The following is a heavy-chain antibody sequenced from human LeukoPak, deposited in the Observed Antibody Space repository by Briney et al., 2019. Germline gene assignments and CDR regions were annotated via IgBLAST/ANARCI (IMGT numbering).Heavy chain of an antibody. Sequence: ASVKVSCKASGYTFTSYGISWVRQAPGQGLEWMGWISAYNGNTNYAQKLQGRVTMTTDTSTSTAYMELRSLRSDDTAVYYCARPRPHSIYGDYDGIDYWGQGTLVTVSP. J-gene: IGHJ4*02. CDR2: ISAYNGNT. V-gene: IGHV1-18*01. D-gene: IGHD4-17*01. CDR3: ARPRPHSIYGDYDGIDY. CDR1: GYTFTSYG.